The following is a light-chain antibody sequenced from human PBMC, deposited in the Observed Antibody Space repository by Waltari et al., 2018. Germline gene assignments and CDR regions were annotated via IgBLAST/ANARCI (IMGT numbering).Light chain of an antibody. CDR1: ALPKNY. V-gene: IGLV3-10*01. Sequence: SYELTQPPSVSVSPGQTARITCSGDALPKNYAFWYQQKSGQAAFLVIYEDNRRPSVIPERFSGSSSGTMATLSCSGAQVEDEGVYYCVSPDSSGYHPVFGGGTKLTVL. CDR3: VSPDSSGYHPV. J-gene: IGLJ3*02. CDR2: EDN.